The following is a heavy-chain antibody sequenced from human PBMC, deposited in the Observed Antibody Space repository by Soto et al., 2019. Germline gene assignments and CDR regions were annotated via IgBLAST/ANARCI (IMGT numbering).Heavy chain of an antibody. J-gene: IGHJ4*02. CDR1: GGSFKSGSYS. D-gene: IGHD3-3*01. CDR2: VYHTGRT. Sequence: SETLSLTCTVSGGSFKSGSYSWSWIRQPPGKGLEWIGYVYHTGRTGYNPSLKSRVSISMDTSKNQFSLNLDSVTAADTAVYFCARDFAYFDSWGQGTLVTVSS. CDR3: ARDFAYFDS. V-gene: IGHV4-61*01.